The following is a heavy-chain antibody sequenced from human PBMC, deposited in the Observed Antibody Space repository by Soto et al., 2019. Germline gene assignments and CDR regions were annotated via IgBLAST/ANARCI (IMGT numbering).Heavy chain of an antibody. J-gene: IGHJ4*02. CDR3: ARGGQDFWSGPFDY. D-gene: IGHD3-3*01. CDR1: GGSISNYY. V-gene: IGHV4-4*07. Sequence: SETLSLTCPVSGGSISNYYCNWIRQPAGKGLEWIGRIDTSGSTNYNPSLKSRVTMSVDPSKQEFSLKLSSVTAADTALYYCARGGQDFWSGPFDYWGRGALVTVSS. CDR2: IDTSGST.